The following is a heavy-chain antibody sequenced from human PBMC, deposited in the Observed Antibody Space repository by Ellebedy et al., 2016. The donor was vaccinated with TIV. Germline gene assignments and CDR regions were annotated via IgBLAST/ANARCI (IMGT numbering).Heavy chain of an antibody. J-gene: IGHJ6*02. CDR1: GFTFSIAG. V-gene: IGHV3-21*04. D-gene: IGHD2-21*02. CDR2: IDFSGTGT. Sequence: GESLKISCAASGFTFSIAGMTWVRQAPGKGLEWVATIDFSGTGTYYADSVKGRFIISRDNTKNSLFLQMNSLGVEDTAVYYCARDDVVVVTAIRDYYYYYGMDIWGQGTTVTVSS. CDR3: ARDDVVVVTAIRDYYYYYGMDI.